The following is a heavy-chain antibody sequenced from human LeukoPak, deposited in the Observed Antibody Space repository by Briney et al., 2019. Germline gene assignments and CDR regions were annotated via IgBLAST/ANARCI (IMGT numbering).Heavy chain of an antibody. D-gene: IGHD1-14*01. CDR3: ARNVYRTFDS. CDR2: IKQDGSEK. CDR1: GFTFSTYW. J-gene: IGHJ4*02. Sequence: PGGSLRLSCGASGFTFSTYWMSWVRQAPGKGLEWVANIKQDGSEKYYVDSVKDRFTISRDNAKNSLYLQMNSLRVEDTAVYYCARNVYRTFDSWDQGTLVTVSS. V-gene: IGHV3-7*01.